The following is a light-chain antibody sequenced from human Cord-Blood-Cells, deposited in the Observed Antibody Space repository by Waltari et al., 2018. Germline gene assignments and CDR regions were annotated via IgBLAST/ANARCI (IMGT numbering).Light chain of an antibody. CDR2: AAS. V-gene: IGKV1-39*01. J-gene: IGKJ1*01. CDR3: QQSYSTPPWT. Sequence: DIQMTQSPSSLSASVGDRVTITCRASQSISSYLNWYQQKPGKAPKLLIYAASSLQSGVPSRFRCSGSESDFTLTISSLQPEELATDYCQQSYSTPPWTFGQGTKVEIK. CDR1: QSISSY.